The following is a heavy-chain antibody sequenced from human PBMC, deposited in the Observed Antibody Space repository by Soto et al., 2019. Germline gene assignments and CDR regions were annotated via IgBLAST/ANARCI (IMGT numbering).Heavy chain of an antibody. J-gene: IGHJ6*02. CDR3: ASLKRHYNYYYYGMDV. D-gene: IGHD4-4*01. CDR1: GGSISSGDYY. V-gene: IGHV4-30-4*01. CDR2: IYYSGST. Sequence: PSETLSLTCTVSGGSISSGDYYWSLIRQPPGKGLEWIGYIYYSGSTYYNPSLKSRVTISVDTSKNQFSLKLSSVTAADTAVYYCASLKRHYNYYYYGMDVWGQGTTVTVXS.